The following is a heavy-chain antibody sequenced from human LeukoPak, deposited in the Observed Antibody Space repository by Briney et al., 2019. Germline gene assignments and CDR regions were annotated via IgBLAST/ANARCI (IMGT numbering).Heavy chain of an antibody. CDR2: INHSGST. Sequence: SETLSLTCAVYGGSFSGYYWSWIRQPPGKGLEWIGEINHSGSTNYNPSLKSRVTISVDTSKNQFSLKLSSVTAADTAVYYCARTRAGWLQFVGMDVWGQGTTVTVSS. CDR3: ARTRAGWLQFVGMDV. D-gene: IGHD5-24*01. CDR1: GGSFSGYY. V-gene: IGHV4-34*01. J-gene: IGHJ6*02.